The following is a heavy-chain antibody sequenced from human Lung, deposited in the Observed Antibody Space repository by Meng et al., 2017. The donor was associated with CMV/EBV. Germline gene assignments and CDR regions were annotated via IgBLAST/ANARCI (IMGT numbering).Heavy chain of an antibody. Sequence: XVSCKGSGYNFDNYWIGWVRQMPGKGLEWMGLIYPGDSDTRYSPAFQGQVPIPADKSISTAYLQWSGLKASDTAMYYCARRGSNWFVDYWGQGTLVTVSS. CDR1: GYNFDNYW. V-gene: IGHV5-51*01. J-gene: IGHJ4*02. D-gene: IGHD4-11*01. CDR3: ARRGSNWFVDY. CDR2: IYPGDSDT.